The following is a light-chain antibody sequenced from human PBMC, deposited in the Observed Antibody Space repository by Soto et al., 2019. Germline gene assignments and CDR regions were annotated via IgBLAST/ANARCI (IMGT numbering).Light chain of an antibody. V-gene: IGKV1-9*01. CDR2: VAS. CDR3: QQLDSYPLT. Sequence: DIQLTQSPSFLSASVGDRVTLTCRASQDISTYLAWYQQKPGKAPNLLIYVASTLQNGVPSRFSGTGSGTEFTLTITILQPEDFATYYCQQLDSYPLTFGGGTEEEI. CDR1: QDISTY. J-gene: IGKJ4*01.